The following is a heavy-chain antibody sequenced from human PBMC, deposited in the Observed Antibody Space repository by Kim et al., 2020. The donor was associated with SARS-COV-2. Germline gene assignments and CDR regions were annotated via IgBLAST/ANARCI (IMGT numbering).Heavy chain of an antibody. CDR3: TVDLWRWWTSYC. J-gene: IGHJ4*02. CDR2: T. Sequence: TDYEASVKSRFTISRDESNNTLYLQMNSLKAEGTGVYYCTVDLWRWWTSYCWGQGTLVAVSS. D-gene: IGHD2-15*01. V-gene: IGHV3-15*01.